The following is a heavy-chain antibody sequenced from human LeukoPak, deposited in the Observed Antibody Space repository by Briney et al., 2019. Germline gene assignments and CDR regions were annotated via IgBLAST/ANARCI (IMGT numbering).Heavy chain of an antibody. Sequence: PGGSLRLSCGASGFTSSNYWMSWVRQAPGKGLEWVAIINKDGSEPKYLGSVKGRFTVSRDNSKDSLYLQMNSLRTEDTGLYHCASEVGYRSLGYLGQGTLVTVSS. CDR2: INKDGSEP. V-gene: IGHV3-7*05. CDR1: GFTSSNYW. D-gene: IGHD3-3*01. CDR3: ASEVGYRSLGY. J-gene: IGHJ4*02.